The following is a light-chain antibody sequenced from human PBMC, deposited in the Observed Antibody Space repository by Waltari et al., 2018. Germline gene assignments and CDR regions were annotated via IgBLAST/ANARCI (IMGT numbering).Light chain of an antibody. Sequence: EVVLTQSPATPSLSPGERATLSCRASQTISTFLLWYQQKPGQAPRLLIYDASNRATGIPARFSGSGSGTDFTLTISSLEAEDSAVYYCLQRADWPPITFGQGTRLEI. CDR2: DAS. V-gene: IGKV3-11*01. CDR1: QTISTF. J-gene: IGKJ5*01. CDR3: LQRADWPPIT.